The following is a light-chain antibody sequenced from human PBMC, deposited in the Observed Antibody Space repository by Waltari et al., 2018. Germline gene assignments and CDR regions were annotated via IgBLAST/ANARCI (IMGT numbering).Light chain of an antibody. V-gene: IGKV1-5*03. CDR1: QSPNVW. CDR3: QQYRSFPLT. Sequence: DIQMTQSPSTLSASVGDSVPLTCRASQSPNVWLAWYQQKPGTAPNLLISKASGLESGVPSRFSGSGSGTEFTLTISTLQPDDFATYYCQQYRSFPLTFGGGTKVEVK. CDR2: KAS. J-gene: IGKJ4*01.